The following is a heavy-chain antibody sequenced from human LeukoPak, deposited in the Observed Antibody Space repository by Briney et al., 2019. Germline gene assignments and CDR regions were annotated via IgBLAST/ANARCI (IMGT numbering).Heavy chain of an antibody. CDR3: STGYLIPASCPYPCWHFSV. D-gene: IGHD1-1*01. V-gene: IGHV3-11*01. Sequence: GRSLRLSCIASGFIFSDYYMTWNRPLPRKGTEWVAYVRDSGSTVYYRDSVEGRFIISKDNAEHSLFIGMDNLRMERTCVFFLSTGYLIPASCPYPCWHFSVWSGGSLVTVSS. J-gene: IGHJ2*01. CDR1: GFIFSDYY. CDR2: VRDSGSTV.